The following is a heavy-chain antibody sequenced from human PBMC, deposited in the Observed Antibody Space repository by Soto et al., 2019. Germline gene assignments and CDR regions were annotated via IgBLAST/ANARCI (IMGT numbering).Heavy chain of an antibody. Sequence: QVQLQESGPGLVKPSETLSLTCSVSGDSISDYYWSWIRQPPGKGLEWIGYIYHSGSTYYNPSLKSRVPLAVATSKNQFSLKLRSLTAADTAVYYGARATRSVMHVWGQGTTVTVSS. CDR1: GDSISDYY. J-gene: IGHJ6*02. V-gene: IGHV4-59*12. CDR3: ARATRSVMHV. CDR2: IYHSGST.